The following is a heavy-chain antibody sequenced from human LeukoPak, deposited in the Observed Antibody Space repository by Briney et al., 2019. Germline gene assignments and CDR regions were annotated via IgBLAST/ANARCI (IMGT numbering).Heavy chain of an antibody. CDR3: ARGGRYCSRTSCPYSTFDP. CDR1: GGTFSSYA. CDR2: VIPIFGTA. Sequence: GASVKVSCKASGGTFSSYAISWVRQAPGQGLEWMGRVIPIFGTANYAQKFQGRVTITADKSTSTAYMELSSLRSEDTAVDDGARGGRYCSRTSCPYSTFDPWGQGTLVTVSS. J-gene: IGHJ5*02. V-gene: IGHV1-69*06. D-gene: IGHD2-2*01.